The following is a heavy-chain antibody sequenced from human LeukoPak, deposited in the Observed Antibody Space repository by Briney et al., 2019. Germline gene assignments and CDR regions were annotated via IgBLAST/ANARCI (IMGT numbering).Heavy chain of an antibody. CDR3: ATGRYRGPFGY. CDR1: GGSISSYY. J-gene: IGHJ4*02. D-gene: IGHD4-11*01. CDR2: IYYSGST. V-gene: IGHV4-59*01. Sequence: SETLSLTCTVSGGSISSYYWSWIRQPPGKGLEWIGYIYYSGSTNYNPSLKGRVTISVDTSKNQFSLKLSSVTAADTAVYYCATGRYRGPFGYWGQGTLVTVSS.